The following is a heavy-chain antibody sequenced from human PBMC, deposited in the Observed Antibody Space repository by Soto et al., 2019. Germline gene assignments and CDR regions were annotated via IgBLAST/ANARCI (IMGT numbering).Heavy chain of an antibody. D-gene: IGHD6-6*01. CDR3: VRGRGDPSSSFPWFDP. Sequence: QVQLQQWGAGLLKPSETLSLTCAVYGGSFSGYYWSWIRQPPGKGLEWIGEINHSGSTNYNPSLKSRVTISVDPSKNQFSLKLSSVTAADTAVYYCVRGRGDPSSSFPWFDPWGQGTLVTVSS. CDR2: INHSGST. CDR1: GGSFSGYY. V-gene: IGHV4-34*01. J-gene: IGHJ5*02.